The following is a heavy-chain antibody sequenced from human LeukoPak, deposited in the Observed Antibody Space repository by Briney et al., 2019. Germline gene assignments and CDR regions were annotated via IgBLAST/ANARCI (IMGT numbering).Heavy chain of an antibody. D-gene: IGHD3-16*01. CDR3: ARDAILYYFDY. CDR2: IKQDGSEK. CDR1: GFTFSSYW. J-gene: IGHJ4*02. V-gene: IGHV3-7*01. Sequence: GGSLRLYCAASGFTFSSYWMSWVRQAPGRGLEWVANIKQDGSEKYYVDSVKGRFTISRDNAKNSLYLQMNSLRAEDTAVYYCARDAILYYFDYWGQGTLVTVSS.